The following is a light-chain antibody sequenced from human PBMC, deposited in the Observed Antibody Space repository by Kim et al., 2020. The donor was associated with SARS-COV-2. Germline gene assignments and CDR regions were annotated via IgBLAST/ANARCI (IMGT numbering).Light chain of an antibody. J-gene: IGLJ2*01. CDR3: AAWDGRLSGSV. V-gene: IGLV1-47*01. CDR1: SSNIESNY. Sequence: GQGVTISCSGSSSNIESNYVYWYQQFPGTAPKLLIYRNNQRPSGVPDRFSGSKSGISASLVISGLRSEDEADYYCAAWDGRLSGSVFGGGTQLTVL. CDR2: RNN.